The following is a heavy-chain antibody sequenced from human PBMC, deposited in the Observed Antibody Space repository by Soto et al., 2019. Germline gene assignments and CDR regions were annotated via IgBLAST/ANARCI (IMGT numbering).Heavy chain of an antibody. V-gene: IGHV3-33*01. J-gene: IGHJ6*03. CDR3: ARLVTHYYYYYMDV. Sequence: QVQLVESGGGVVQPGRSLRLSCAASGFTFSSYGMHWVRQAPGKGLEWVAVIWYDGSNKYYADSVKGRFTISRDNSKNTLYLQMNSLRAEDTAVYYCARLVTHYYYYYMDVWGKGTTVTVSS. CDR2: IWYDGSNK. CDR1: GFTFSSYG. D-gene: IGHD4-4*01.